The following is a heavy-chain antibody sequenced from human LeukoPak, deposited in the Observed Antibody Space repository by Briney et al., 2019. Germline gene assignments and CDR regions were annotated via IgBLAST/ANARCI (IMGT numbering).Heavy chain of an antibody. V-gene: IGHV3-23*01. CDR2: ISGGGGGT. D-gene: IGHD2-2*01. CDR3: AKVRCGATTCCKGWFDP. CDR1: GFTFSSYA. Sequence: GGSLRLSCAASGFTFSSYAMTWVRQAPGKGLEWVSVISGGGGGTDYADSVKGRFTISRDNSKNTVFLQMNSLRAEDTAIYYCAKVRCGATTCCKGWFDPWGQGTLVTVSS. J-gene: IGHJ5*02.